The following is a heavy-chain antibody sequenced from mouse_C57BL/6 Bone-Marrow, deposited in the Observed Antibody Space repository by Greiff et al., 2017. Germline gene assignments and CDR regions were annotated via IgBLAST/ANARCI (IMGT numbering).Heavy chain of an antibody. V-gene: IGHV14-4*01. CDR3: TTYEDYYAMDY. D-gene: IGHD2-10*02. CDR1: GFNIKDDY. CDR2: IDPENGDT. J-gene: IGHJ4*01. Sequence: VQLQQSGAELVRPGASGKLSCTASGFNIKDDYMHWVKQRPEQGLEWIGWIDPENGDTEYASKFQGKATITADTSSNTAYLQLSSLTSEDTAVYYCTTYEDYYAMDYWGQGTSVTVSS.